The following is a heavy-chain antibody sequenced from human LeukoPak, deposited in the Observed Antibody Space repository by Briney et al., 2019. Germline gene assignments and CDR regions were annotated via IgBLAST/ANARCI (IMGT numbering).Heavy chain of an antibody. Sequence: ASVKVSCKASGYIFTGYYIHWVRQAPGQGLEWMGWIDPNSGGTNYAQKFQGSVTMTRDTSINTAYMDLSRLRSDDTAVYYCARAQSYYNYFVLWGQGTLVTVSS. CDR3: ARAQSYYNYFVL. J-gene: IGHJ5*02. D-gene: IGHD2/OR15-2a*01. CDR2: IDPNSGGT. V-gene: IGHV1-2*02. CDR1: GYIFTGYY.